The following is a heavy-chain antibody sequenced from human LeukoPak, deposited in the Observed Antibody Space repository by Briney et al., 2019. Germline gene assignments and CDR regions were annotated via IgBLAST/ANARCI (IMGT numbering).Heavy chain of an antibody. CDR1: GGSISSSSYY. D-gene: IGHD3-22*01. CDR3: ASCDSSDYYNFDY. CDR2: IYYSGST. J-gene: IGHJ4*02. V-gene: IGHV4-39*07. Sequence: SETLSLTCTVSGGSISSSSYYWGWIRQPPGKGLEWIGSIYYSGSTYYNPSLKSRVIISVDTSKNQFSLKLSSVTAADTAVYYCASCDSSDYYNFDYWGQGTLVTVSS.